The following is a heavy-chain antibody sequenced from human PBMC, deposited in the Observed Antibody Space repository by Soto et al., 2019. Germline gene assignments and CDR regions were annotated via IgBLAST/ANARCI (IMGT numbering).Heavy chain of an antibody. D-gene: IGHD2-2*02. J-gene: IGHJ4*02. V-gene: IGHV1-69*02. CDR3: AMEYCSSTSCYRDY. Sequence: QVQLVQSGAEVKKPGSSVRVSCKASGGTFSSYTISWVRQAPGQGLEWMGRIIPILGIANYAQKFQGRVTITADKSTTTAYRELSSLRSEDTAVYYCAMEYCSSTSCYRDYWGQGTLVTVSS. CDR2: IIPILGIA. CDR1: GGTFSSYT.